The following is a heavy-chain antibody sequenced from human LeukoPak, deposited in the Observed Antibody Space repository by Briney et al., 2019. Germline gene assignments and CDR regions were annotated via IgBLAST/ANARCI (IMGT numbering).Heavy chain of an antibody. V-gene: IGHV4-34*01. CDR1: GGSFSGYY. CDR2: INLSGST. D-gene: IGHD3-10*01. CDR3: ARGGYGAGYYYYYMDV. Sequence: SETLSLTCAVYGGSFSGYYWSWIRQPPGKGLEWIGEINLSGSTNYIPSLESRVTISIDTSNNQFSLKLSSVTAADTAVYYCARGGYGAGYYYYYMDVWGKGTTVTVSS. J-gene: IGHJ6*03.